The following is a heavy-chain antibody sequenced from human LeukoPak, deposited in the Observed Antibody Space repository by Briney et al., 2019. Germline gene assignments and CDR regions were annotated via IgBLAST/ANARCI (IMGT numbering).Heavy chain of an antibody. V-gene: IGHV4-59*01. J-gene: IGHJ2*01. CDR2: IYYSGST. CDR1: GGSISSYY. Sequence: SETLSLTCTVSGGSISSYYWSWIRQPPGKGLEWIGYIYYSGSTNYNPSLKSRVTISVDTSKNQFSLKLSPVTAADTAVYYCARDLGLSGYKWYFDLWGRGTLVTVSS. D-gene: IGHD3-3*01. CDR3: ARDLGLSGYKWYFDL.